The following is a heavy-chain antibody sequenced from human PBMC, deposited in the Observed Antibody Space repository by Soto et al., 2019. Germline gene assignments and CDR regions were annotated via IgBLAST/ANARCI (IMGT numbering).Heavy chain of an antibody. J-gene: IGHJ6*02. V-gene: IGHV3-23*01. CDR2: ISGSGGST. CDR3: AKVSDYYDSSGYPIPYYYYGMDV. Sequence: LRLSCAASGFTFSSYAMSWVRQAPGKGLEWVSAISGSGGSTYYADSVKGRFTISRDNSKNTLYLQMNSLRAEDTAVYYCAKVSDYYDSSGYPIPYYYYGMDVWGQGTTVTVSS. D-gene: IGHD3-22*01. CDR1: GFTFSSYA.